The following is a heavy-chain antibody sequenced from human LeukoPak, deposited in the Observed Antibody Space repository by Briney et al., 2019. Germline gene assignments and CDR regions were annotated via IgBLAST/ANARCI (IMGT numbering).Heavy chain of an antibody. CDR1: GFTFSTYV. V-gene: IGHV3-23*01. D-gene: IGHD2-21*02. CDR3: AKGETVTSSVFDY. Sequence: GGSLRLSCAASGFTFSTYVMSWVRQAPGKGLEWVSAIGGSAGSTYYADSVTGRFVISRDNSKNTLYLQLNSLRVEDTAVYYCAKGETVTSSVFDYWGQGTLVTVSS. CDR2: IGGSAGST. J-gene: IGHJ4*02.